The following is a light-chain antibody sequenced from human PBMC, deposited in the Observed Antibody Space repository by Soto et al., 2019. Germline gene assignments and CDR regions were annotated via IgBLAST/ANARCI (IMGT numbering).Light chain of an antibody. J-gene: IGLJ2*01. CDR1: SSNIGSNT. CDR3: AAWDDSLNGLV. V-gene: IGLV1-44*01. CDR2: SYC. Sequence: QSVLTQPPSASGTPGQRVTISCSGSSSNIGSNTVNWYQQLPGTAPKLLICSYCQRPSGVPDRFSGSKSGTSASLAISGLQSEDEADYYCAAWDDSLNGLVFGGGTKLTVL.